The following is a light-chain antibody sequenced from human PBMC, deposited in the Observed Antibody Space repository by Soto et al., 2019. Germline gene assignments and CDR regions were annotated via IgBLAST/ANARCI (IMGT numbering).Light chain of an antibody. V-gene: IGLV2-14*01. Sequence: QSALTQPASVSGSPGQSITISCTGTSSDVGDYNYVSWYQQHPGKAPKLMIYDVSNRPSGVSNRFSGSKSGNTASLTSSGLQAADEADYYCSSYTSSSTLVVFGGGPKLTVL. J-gene: IGLJ2*01. CDR1: SSDVGDYNY. CDR3: SSYTSSSTLVV. CDR2: DVS.